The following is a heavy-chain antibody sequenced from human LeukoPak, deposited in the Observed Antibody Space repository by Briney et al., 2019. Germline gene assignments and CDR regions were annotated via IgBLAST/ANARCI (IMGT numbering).Heavy chain of an antibody. CDR3: ARHDIAVAALDY. CDR1: GGSISSGSYY. Sequence: SETLSLTCTVSGGSISSGSYYWSWIRQPAGKGLEWIGRIYTSGSTNYNPSLKSRVTISVDTSKNQFSLKLSSVTAADTAVYYCARHDIAVAALDYWGQGTLVTVSS. J-gene: IGHJ4*02. D-gene: IGHD6-19*01. CDR2: IYTSGST. V-gene: IGHV4-61*02.